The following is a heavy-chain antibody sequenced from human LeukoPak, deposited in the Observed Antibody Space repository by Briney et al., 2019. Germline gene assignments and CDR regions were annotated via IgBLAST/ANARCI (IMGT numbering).Heavy chain of an antibody. Sequence: QTGGSLRLSCVASGFTFSSYWMSWVRQAPGKGLEWVANIKQDGTEKYYMDSVKGRLTISRDNAKNSLYLQLNSLRAEDTAVYYCARDDYCITTSCPGAFDIWGQGTMVTVSS. D-gene: IGHD2-2*01. CDR2: IKQDGTEK. V-gene: IGHV3-7*01. CDR3: ARDDYCITTSCPGAFDI. J-gene: IGHJ3*02. CDR1: GFTFSSYW.